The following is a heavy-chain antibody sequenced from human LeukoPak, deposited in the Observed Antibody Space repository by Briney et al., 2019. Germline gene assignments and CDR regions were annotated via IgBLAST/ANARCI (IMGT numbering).Heavy chain of an antibody. D-gene: IGHD1-26*01. CDR1: GFTFDNYG. V-gene: IGHV3-20*04. CDR3: ARGRYSGSYLLDY. CDR2: ITWNGDNT. J-gene: IGHJ4*02. Sequence: QPGGSLRLSCAASGFTFDNYGMNWVRQAPGKGLEWVSGITWNGDNTGYADSVKGRFTISRDNTKNSLYLQMTSLRAEDTALYYCARGRYSGSYLLDYWGQGTLVTVSS.